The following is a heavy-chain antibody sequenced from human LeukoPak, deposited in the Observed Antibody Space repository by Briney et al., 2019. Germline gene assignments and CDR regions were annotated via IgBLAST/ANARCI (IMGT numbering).Heavy chain of an antibody. CDR1: GGSVSSGNYY. CDR2: IYNNGST. Sequence: SQTLSLTCTVSGGSVSSGNYYWSWIRQPAGKGLEWVGRIYNNGSTNYNPSLKSRVTISLDTSKNQFSLKLSSVTAADTAVYYCARERYSYGRDAFDIWGQGTMVTVSS. J-gene: IGHJ3*02. CDR3: ARERYSYGRDAFDI. V-gene: IGHV4-61*02. D-gene: IGHD5-18*01.